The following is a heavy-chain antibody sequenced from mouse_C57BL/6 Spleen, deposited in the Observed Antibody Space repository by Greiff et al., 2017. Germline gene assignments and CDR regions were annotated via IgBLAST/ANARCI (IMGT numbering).Heavy chain of an antibody. V-gene: IGHV1-42*01. D-gene: IGHD3-2*02. CDR1: GYSFTGYY. J-gene: IGHJ2*01. Sequence: VQLQQSGPELVKPGASVKISCKASGYSFTGYYMNWVKQSPEKSLEWIGEINPSTGGTTYNQKFKAKATLTVDKSSSTAYMQLKSLTSEDSAVYYCAKASSGYAYAMDYWGQGTTLTVSS. CDR3: AKASSGYAYAMDY. CDR2: INPSTGGT.